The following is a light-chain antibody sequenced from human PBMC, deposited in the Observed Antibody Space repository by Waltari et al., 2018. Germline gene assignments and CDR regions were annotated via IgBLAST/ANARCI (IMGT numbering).Light chain of an antibody. CDR1: QAINTF. CDR2: AAS. V-gene: IGKV1-16*02. Sequence: DIQMTQSPSSLSPSVGDRVIITCRARQAINTFLAWFQQKPGKAPRSLIYAASTLQSGVSSNFSGSGSGTNFTLTISSLQPEDCATYYCQQYNSFPPTFGGGTRVEI. CDR3: QQYNSFPPT. J-gene: IGKJ4*01.